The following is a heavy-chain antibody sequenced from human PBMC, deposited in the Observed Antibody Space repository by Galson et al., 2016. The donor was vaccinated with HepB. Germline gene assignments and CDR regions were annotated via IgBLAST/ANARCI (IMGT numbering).Heavy chain of an antibody. D-gene: IGHD2-15*01. V-gene: IGHV1-69*13. Sequence: SVKVSCKASGGTFSNYRIDWVRQAPGQGLEWMGGIIPVSRTPNYAQKFQVRVAITADESTSSSYLEVSSLRSEDTAVYYCARGGPSNQALLLLEPLRTWGQGTLVTVSS. CDR1: GGTFSNYR. CDR2: IIPVSRTP. CDR3: ARGGPSNQALLLLEPLRT. J-gene: IGHJ4*02.